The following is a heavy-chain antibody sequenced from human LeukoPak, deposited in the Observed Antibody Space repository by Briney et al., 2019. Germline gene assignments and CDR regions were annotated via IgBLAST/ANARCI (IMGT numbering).Heavy chain of an antibody. CDR1: GLIFNNAW. CDR2: INHSGST. J-gene: IGHJ4*02. V-gene: IGHV4-34*01. Sequence: GSLRLSCAASGLIFNNAWMSWVRQPPGKGLEWIGEINHSGSTNYNPSLKSRVTISVDTSKNQFSLKLRSVTAADTAVYYCASDDYDSSGYLAGWGQGTLVTVSS. CDR3: ASDDYDSSGYLAG. D-gene: IGHD3-22*01.